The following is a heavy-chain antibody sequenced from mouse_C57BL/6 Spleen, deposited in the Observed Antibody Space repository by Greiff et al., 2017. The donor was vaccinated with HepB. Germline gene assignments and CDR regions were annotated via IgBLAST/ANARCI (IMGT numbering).Heavy chain of an antibody. CDR3: ARRENSQGFAY. CDR2: IDPSDSYT. CDR1: GYTFTSYW. Sequence: QVQLQQPGAELVMPGASVKLSCKASGYTFTSYWMHWVKQRPGQGLEWIGEIDPSDSYTNYNQKFKGKSTLTVDKSSSTAYMQLSSLTSEDSAVYYCARRENSQGFAYWGQGTLVTVSA. J-gene: IGHJ3*01. D-gene: IGHD3-1*01. V-gene: IGHV1-69*01.